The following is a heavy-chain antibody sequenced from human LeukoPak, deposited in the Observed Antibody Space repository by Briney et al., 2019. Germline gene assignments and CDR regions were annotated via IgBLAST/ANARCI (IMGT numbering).Heavy chain of an antibody. Sequence: PGGSLRLSCRVSGFSFIGHWMAWVRQTPGKGLQWLANINQDGREEYYVDSVKGRFTISRDNTENSLYLQMNNLGAEDTAMYYCAKFVTGMHFFYFDSWGQGTLVTVSS. D-gene: IGHD3-3*02. V-gene: IGHV3-7*01. CDR3: AKFVTGMHFFYFDS. CDR1: GFSFIGHW. J-gene: IGHJ4*02. CDR2: INQDGREE.